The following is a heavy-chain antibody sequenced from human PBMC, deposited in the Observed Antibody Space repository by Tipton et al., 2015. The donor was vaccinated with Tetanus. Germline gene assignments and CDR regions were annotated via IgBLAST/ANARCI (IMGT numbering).Heavy chain of an antibody. J-gene: IGHJ2*01. V-gene: IGHV3-9*01. Sequence: SLRLSCAASGFTFDDFGMHWVRQVPGKGLEWVSGITWNSGNMAYADSVKGRFTISRDNAKNSLSLQVNSLRAEDTAVYYCARVWGRGQLVTKPNWYFDLWGRGTLVTVSS. CDR3: ARVWGRGQLVTKPNWYFDL. CDR2: ITWNSGNM. CDR1: GFTFDDFG. D-gene: IGHD6-6*01.